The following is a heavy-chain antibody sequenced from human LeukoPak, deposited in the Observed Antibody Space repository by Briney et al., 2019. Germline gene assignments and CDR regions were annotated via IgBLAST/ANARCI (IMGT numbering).Heavy chain of an antibody. CDR1: GFTFSGSA. D-gene: IGHD6-6*01. CDR3: VRSSSRIFHGMDV. J-gene: IGHJ6*02. V-gene: IGHV3-73*01. Sequence: GGSLRLSCAASGFTFSGSAMHWVRQASGKGLEWVGRIRSKANSYATAYAASVKGRFTISRDDSKNTAYLQMNSLKTEDTAVYYCVRSSSRIFHGMDVWGQGTTVTVSS. CDR2: IRSKANSYAT.